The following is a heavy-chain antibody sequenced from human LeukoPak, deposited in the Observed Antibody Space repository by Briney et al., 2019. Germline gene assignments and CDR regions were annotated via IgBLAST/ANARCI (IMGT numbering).Heavy chain of an antibody. CDR3: ASTGYSSSWYPH. J-gene: IGHJ4*02. CDR1: GGSISSSNW. D-gene: IGHD6-13*01. CDR2: IYHSGST. V-gene: IGHV4-4*02. Sequence: SETLSLTCAVSGGSISSSNWWSWVRQPPGKGLEWIGEIYHSGSTNYNPSLKSRVSISVDTSKNQFSLNLSSVTAADTAVYYCASTGYSSSWYPHWGQGTLVTVSS.